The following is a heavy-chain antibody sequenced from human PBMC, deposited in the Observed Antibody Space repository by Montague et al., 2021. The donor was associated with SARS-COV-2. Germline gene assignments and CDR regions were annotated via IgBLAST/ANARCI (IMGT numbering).Heavy chain of an antibody. CDR3: ARHIEKEGTYYYYYGVDV. D-gene: IGHD2-15*01. CDR1: GDSISSYY. J-gene: IGHJ6*02. V-gene: IGHV4-59*08. CDR2: LYNSGST. Sequence: SETLSLTCTVSGDSISSYYWSWIRQPPGKGLEWIGYLYNSGSTKYNPSLKSRVTISVDTSKNQFSLKLSSVTAADTAVYYCARHIEKEGTYYYYYGVDVWGQGTTVTVSS.